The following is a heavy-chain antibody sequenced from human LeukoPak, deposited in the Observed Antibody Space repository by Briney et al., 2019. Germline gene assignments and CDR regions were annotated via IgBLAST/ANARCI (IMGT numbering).Heavy chain of an antibody. Sequence: SQTLSLTCTVSGGSINTYYWSWIRQPPGKGLDWIGYIHYSGSTNYNPSLKSRLTISVDTSKNQFSLKLSSVTAADTAVYYCARRAWAYGDYHNWYFDLWGRGTLVTVSS. J-gene: IGHJ2*01. V-gene: IGHV4-59*08. CDR3: ARRAWAYGDYHNWYFDL. CDR2: IHYSGST. D-gene: IGHD4-17*01. CDR1: GGSINTYY.